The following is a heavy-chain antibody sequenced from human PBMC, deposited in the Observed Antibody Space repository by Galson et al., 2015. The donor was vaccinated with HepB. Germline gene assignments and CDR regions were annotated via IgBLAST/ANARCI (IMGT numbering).Heavy chain of an antibody. J-gene: IGHJ6*02. CDR1: GGTFSSYA. V-gene: IGHV1-69*04. Sequence: SVKVSCKASGGTFSSYAISWVRQAPGQGLEWMGRIIPILGIANYAQKFQGRVTITADESTSTAYMELSSLRSEDTAVYYCARPYGSGYYYGMDVWGQGTTVTVSS. D-gene: IGHD3-10*01. CDR2: IIPILGIA. CDR3: ARPYGSGYYYGMDV.